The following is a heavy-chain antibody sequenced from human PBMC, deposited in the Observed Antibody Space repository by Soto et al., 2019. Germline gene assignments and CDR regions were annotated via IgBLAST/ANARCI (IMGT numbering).Heavy chain of an antibody. CDR3: AKDAGRSAADHLHH. J-gene: IGHJ1*01. Sequence: GGSLRLSCAASGFNFDDYVMHWVRRAPGKGLEWVSGIRWNGDSIDYVDSVKGRFTISRDNAKNSLYLQMNSLRPEDTALYYCAKDAGRSAADHLHHWGQGTLVTVSS. V-gene: IGHV3-9*01. CDR1: GFNFDDYV. CDR2: IRWNGDSI. D-gene: IGHD3-10*01.